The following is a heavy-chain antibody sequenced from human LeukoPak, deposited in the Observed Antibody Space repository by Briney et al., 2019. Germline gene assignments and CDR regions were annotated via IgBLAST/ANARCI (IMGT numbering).Heavy chain of an antibody. CDR2: ISWNSGSI. V-gene: IGHV3-9*01. CDR3: AKGKYSSGWAFDY. J-gene: IGHJ4*02. Sequence: PGGSLRLSCAASGFTFDDYAMHWVRQAPGKGLEWVSGISWNSGSIGYADSVKGRFTMSRDNAKNSLYLQMNSLRAEDTALYYCAKGKYSSGWAFDYWGQGTLVTVSS. CDR1: GFTFDDYA. D-gene: IGHD6-19*01.